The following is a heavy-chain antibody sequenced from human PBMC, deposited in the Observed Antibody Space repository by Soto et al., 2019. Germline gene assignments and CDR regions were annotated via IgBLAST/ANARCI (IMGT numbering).Heavy chain of an antibody. J-gene: IGHJ4*02. CDR2: IWYDGSNK. CDR1: GFTFSNYG. CDR3: ARHKGGDPYYFDY. V-gene: IGHV3-33*01. D-gene: IGHD4-17*01. Sequence: QVQLVESGGGVVQPGMSLRLSCAASGFTFSNYGMHWVRQAPGKGLEWVAVIWYDGSNKYYADSVKGRFTISRDNSKNTLYLKMNTLRAEDTAVYYCARHKGGDPYYFDYWGQGTLVTVSS.